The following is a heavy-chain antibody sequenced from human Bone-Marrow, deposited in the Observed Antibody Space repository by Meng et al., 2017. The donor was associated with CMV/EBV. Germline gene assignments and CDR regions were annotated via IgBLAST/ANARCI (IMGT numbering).Heavy chain of an antibody. CDR2: IIPIFGTA. J-gene: IGHJ6*02. CDR3: ARDLGDYYYGMDV. Sequence: SVKVSCKASGGTFSSYVISWVRQAPGQGLEWMGGIIPIFGTANYAQKFQGRVTITTDESTSTAYMELSSLRSEDTAVYYCARDLGDYYYGMDVWGQGTSATFPS. CDR1: GGTFSSYV. D-gene: IGHD7-27*01. V-gene: IGHV1-69*05.